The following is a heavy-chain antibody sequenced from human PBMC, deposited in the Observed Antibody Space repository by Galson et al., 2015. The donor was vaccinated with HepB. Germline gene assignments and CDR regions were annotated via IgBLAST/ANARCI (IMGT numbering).Heavy chain of an antibody. CDR3: ASMSKAVAAPFDY. CDR1: GGSISSYY. V-gene: IGHV4-59*01. D-gene: IGHD6-19*01. J-gene: IGHJ4*02. CDR2: IYYSGST. Sequence: ETLSLTCTVSGGSISSYYWSWIRQPPGKGLEWIGYIYYSGSTNYNPSLKSRVTISVDTSKNQFSLKLSSVTAADTAVYYCASMSKAVAAPFDYWGQGTLVTVSS.